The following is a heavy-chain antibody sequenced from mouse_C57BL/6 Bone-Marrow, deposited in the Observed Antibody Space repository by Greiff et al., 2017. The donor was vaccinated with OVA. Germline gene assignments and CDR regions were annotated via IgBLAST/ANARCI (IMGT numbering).Heavy chain of an antibody. CDR2: ISYDGSN. Sequence: VQLKESGPGLVKPSQSLSLTCSVTGYSITSGYYWHWIRQFPGNKLEWMGYISYDGSNNYNPSLKNRISITRDTSKNQFFLKLNSVTTEDTATYYCASFYYWGQGTTLTVSS. V-gene: IGHV3-6*01. CDR3: ASFYY. CDR1: GYSITSGYY. J-gene: IGHJ2*01.